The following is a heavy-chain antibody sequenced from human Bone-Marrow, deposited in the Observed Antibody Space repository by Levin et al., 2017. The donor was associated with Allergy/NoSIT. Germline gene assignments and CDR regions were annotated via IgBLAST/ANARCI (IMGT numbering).Heavy chain of an antibody. D-gene: IGHD3-16*01. V-gene: IGHV4-38-2*01. CDR1: GYSISNGYN. Sequence: PGGSLRLSCGVSGYSISNGYNWGWIRQSPGKGLEWIASIYHSGSTYYNPSLKSRVTISVDTSKNQFSLKLSSLTAADTAVYYCARAGMITFGGSHFDYWGQGALVTVSS. CDR2: IYHSGST. J-gene: IGHJ4*02. CDR3: ARAGMITFGGSHFDY.